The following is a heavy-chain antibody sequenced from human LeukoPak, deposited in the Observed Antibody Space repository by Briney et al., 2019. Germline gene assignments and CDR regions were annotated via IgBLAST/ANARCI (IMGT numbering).Heavy chain of an antibody. D-gene: IGHD1-1*01. Sequence: GGSLRLSCAASGFTFSNYAMSWVRQAPGKGLEWVSAISGSGGSTYYADSVKGRFTISRDNSKNTLYLQMNSLRAEDTALYYCAKDAGIRPTDGIDYWGQGTLVTVSS. V-gene: IGHV3-23*01. J-gene: IGHJ4*02. CDR3: AKDAGIRPTDGIDY. CDR1: GFTFSNYA. CDR2: ISGSGGST.